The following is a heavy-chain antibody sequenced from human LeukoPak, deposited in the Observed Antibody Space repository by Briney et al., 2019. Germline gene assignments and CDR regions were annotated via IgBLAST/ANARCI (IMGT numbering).Heavy chain of an antibody. CDR2: IYYSGST. CDR1: GGSISSYY. D-gene: IGHD3-10*01. CDR3: ARDYYGSGSYYYVFDP. V-gene: IGHV4-59*12. J-gene: IGHJ5*02. Sequence: SETLSLTCTVSGGSISSYYWSWIRQPPGKGLEWIGYIYYSGSTNYNPSLKSRVTMSVDTSKNQFSLKLSSVTAADTAVYYCARDYYGSGSYYYVFDPWGQGTLVTVSS.